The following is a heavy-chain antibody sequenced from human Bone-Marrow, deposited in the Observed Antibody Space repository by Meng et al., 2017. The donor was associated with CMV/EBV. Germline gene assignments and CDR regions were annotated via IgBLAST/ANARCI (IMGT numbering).Heavy chain of an antibody. J-gene: IGHJ4*02. Sequence: SETLSLTCNVSGDSIRSRDYYWSWIRQSPGKGLEWIGYIHYSGSTYYNPSLKSRASISVDTSKDQFSLKLNSVTAADTAVYYCARGGVWFGELAYGGQGAPVTVSS. V-gene: IGHV4-30-4*08. CDR1: GDSIRSRDYY. CDR2: IHYSGST. CDR3: ARGGVWFGELAY. D-gene: IGHD3-10*01.